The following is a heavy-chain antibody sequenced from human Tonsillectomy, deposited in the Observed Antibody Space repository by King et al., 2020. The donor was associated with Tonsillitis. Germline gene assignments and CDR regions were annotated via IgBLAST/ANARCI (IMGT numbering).Heavy chain of an antibody. V-gene: IGHV4-59*08. CDR3: ARLSNYDFSF. CDR1: GGSISSYY. D-gene: IGHD3-3*01. J-gene: IGHJ4*02. Sequence: VQLQESGPGLVKPSETLSLTCTVSGGSISSYYWSWIRQPPGKGLEWIGYIYYSGSTNYNPSLKSRVTISVDTSKNQFSLKLSSVTAADTAVYFCARLSNYDFSFWGQGTLVTVSS. CDR2: IYYSGST.